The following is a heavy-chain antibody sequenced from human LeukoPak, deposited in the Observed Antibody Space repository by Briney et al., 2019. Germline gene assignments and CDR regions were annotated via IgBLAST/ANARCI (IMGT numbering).Heavy chain of an antibody. CDR2: ISSSSSYI. D-gene: IGHD2-15*01. J-gene: IGHJ3*02. Sequence: GXXLRLSCAASGFTFSRYSMNWVRQAAGKGVEWVSSISSSSSYIYYADSVKGRFTISRDNSKNSLYLQMNSLRAEDTAVHYCARPDGPFVVTPYDAFDIWGQGTMVTVSS. CDR1: GFTFSRYS. CDR3: ARPDGPFVVTPYDAFDI. V-gene: IGHV3-21*01.